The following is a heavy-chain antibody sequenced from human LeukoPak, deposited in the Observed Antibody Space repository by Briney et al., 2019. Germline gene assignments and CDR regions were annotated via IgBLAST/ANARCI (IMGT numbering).Heavy chain of an antibody. CDR3: ATSGRHWDVFDY. D-gene: IGHD1-1*01. Sequence: PGGSLRLSCAASGFTFTNAWMSWVRQAPGKGLDWIGRIKSKSFGGTTDYAAPVKGRFTISRDDSKNTLFLQMNSLKTEDTAVYFCATSGRHWDVFDYWGQGTLVTVSS. CDR1: GFTFTNAW. J-gene: IGHJ4*02. CDR2: IKSKSFGGTT. V-gene: IGHV3-15*01.